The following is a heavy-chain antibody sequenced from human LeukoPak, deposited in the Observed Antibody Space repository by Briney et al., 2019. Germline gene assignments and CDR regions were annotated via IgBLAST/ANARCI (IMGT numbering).Heavy chain of an antibody. CDR3: TRRLDG. J-gene: IGHJ4*02. V-gene: IGHV3-7*01. Sequence: PGGSLRLSCAASGFTVSSNYMSWVRQAPGKGLEWVANIKHDESEKNYLDSVKGRFTISRDNAQNSLYLQMNGLRVEDTAVYYCTRRLDGWGQGTLVTVSS. CDR2: IKHDESEK. CDR1: GFTVSSNY. D-gene: IGHD3-16*01.